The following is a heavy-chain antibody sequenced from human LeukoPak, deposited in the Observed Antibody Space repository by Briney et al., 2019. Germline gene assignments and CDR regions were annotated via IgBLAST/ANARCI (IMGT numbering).Heavy chain of an antibody. V-gene: IGHV3-23*01. J-gene: IGHJ6*02. CDR3: AKDARYCSGGSCYSACMDV. D-gene: IGHD2-15*01. Sequence: GGSLRLSCAASGFTFSSYAMSWVRQAPGKGLEWVSAISGSGGSTYYADSVKGRFTISRDNSKNTPYLQMNSLRAEDTAVYYCAKDARYCSGGSCYSACMDVWGQGTTVTVSS. CDR1: GFTFSSYA. CDR2: ISGSGGST.